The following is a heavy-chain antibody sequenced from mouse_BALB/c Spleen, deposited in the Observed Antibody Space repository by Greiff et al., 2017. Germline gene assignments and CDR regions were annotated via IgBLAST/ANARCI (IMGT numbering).Heavy chain of an antibody. Sequence: QVQLQQPGAELVRPGASVKLSCKASGYTFTSYWINWVKQRPGQGLEWIGNIYPSDSYTNYNQKFKDKATLTVDKSSSTAYMQLSSPTSEDSAVYYCTRVIYGYEGFFAYWGQGTLVTVSA. D-gene: IGHD2-2*01. CDR1: GYTFTSYW. CDR2: IYPSDSYT. V-gene: IGHV1-69*02. CDR3: TRVIYGYEGFFAY. J-gene: IGHJ3*01.